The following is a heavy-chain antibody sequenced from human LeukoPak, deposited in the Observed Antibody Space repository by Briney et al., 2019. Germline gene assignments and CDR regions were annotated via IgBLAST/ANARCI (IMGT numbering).Heavy chain of an antibody. CDR2: ISGSDGST. J-gene: IGHJ4*02. D-gene: IGHD5-12*01. CDR1: GFTFSDYA. Sequence: QTGGSLRLSCAASGFTFSDYAMSWVRQAPGKGLEWVSAISGSDGSTYYADSVKGRFTISRENSKNTLYLQMNSLRVEDTAIYYCAKDGSQYSGYDHFDSWGQGTLVAVSS. CDR3: AKDGSQYSGYDHFDS. V-gene: IGHV3-23*01.